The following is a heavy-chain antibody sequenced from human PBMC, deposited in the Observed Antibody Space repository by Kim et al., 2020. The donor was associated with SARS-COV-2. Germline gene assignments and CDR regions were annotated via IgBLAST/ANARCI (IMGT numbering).Heavy chain of an antibody. CDR1: GYTFTSYD. Sequence: ASVKVSCKASGYTFTSYDINWVRQATGQGLEWMGWMNPNSGNTGYAQKFQGRVTMTRNTSISTAYMELSSLRSEDTAVYYCARGLFYIWDPTSWFDPWGQGTLVTVSS. D-gene: IGHD3-16*01. CDR3: ARGLFYIWDPTSWFDP. J-gene: IGHJ5*02. V-gene: IGHV1-8*01. CDR2: MNPNSGNT.